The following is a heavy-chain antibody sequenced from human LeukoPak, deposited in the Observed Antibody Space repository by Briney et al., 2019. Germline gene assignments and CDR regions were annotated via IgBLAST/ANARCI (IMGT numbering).Heavy chain of an antibody. CDR2: IYTSGST. D-gene: IGHD3-3*01. Sequence: SETLSLTCTVSVGSISSYYWSWIRQPPGEGQEWIWYIYTSGSTNYNPSPKSRGTISVDTSKNQLSLQLSSVTAADTAVYYCARLHYDFWSGYWDYYYYYYYMDVWGNGTTVTVSS. J-gene: IGHJ6*03. V-gene: IGHV4-4*09. CDR3: ARLHYDFWSGYWDYYYYYYYMDV. CDR1: VGSISSYY.